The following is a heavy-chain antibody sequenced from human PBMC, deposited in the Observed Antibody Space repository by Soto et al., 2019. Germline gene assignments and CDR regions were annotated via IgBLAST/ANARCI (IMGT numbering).Heavy chain of an antibody. V-gene: IGHV3-23*01. D-gene: IGHD3-3*01. Sequence: PGGSLRLSCAVSGFIFDDYAMSWVRQAPGKGLEWVSSITINGGSTYYADSVTGRFTISRDTSKNTLYLQMNSLRAEDTAVYYCARDSQLQNLGVVIPTWFDYWGQGSLVTVSS. CDR3: ARDSQLQNLGVVIPTWFDY. CDR2: ITINGGST. CDR1: GFIFDDYA. J-gene: IGHJ5*01.